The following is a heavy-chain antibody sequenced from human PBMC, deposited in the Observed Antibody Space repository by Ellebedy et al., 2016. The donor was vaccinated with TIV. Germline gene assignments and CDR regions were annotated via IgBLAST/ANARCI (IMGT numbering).Heavy chain of an antibody. CDR2: SYYGGNT. CDR1: GGPFDTTNSY. J-gene: IGHJ4*02. V-gene: IGHV4-39*02. Sequence: SETLSLTXSVSGGPFDTTNSYRGWMRQSPGKGLEWIGSSYYGGNTYYNPSLKSRVTISADTSKNQFSLNLRSVTAADTAVYYCARVEGGSYGLRWFDYWGQGTLVTVSS. CDR3: ARVEGGSYGLRWFDY. D-gene: IGHD1-26*01.